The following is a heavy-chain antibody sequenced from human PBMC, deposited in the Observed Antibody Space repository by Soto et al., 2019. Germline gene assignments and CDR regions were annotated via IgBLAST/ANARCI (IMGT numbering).Heavy chain of an antibody. CDR3: ARGGVVTEKIYAMDV. Sequence: QVQLQQWGAGLLKPSETLSLTCAVYGGSFSGYYWSWIRQPPGKGLEWIGEINHSGSTNYNPSLKSRVTTSADMSKNQFSLKLGSVTAADTAVYYCARGGVVTEKIYAMDVWGQGTTVNVSS. V-gene: IGHV4-34*01. D-gene: IGHD3-10*01. CDR1: GGSFSGYY. CDR2: INHSGST. J-gene: IGHJ6*02.